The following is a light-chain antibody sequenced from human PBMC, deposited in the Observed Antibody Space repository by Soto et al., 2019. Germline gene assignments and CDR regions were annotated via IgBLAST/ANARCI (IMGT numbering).Light chain of an antibody. V-gene: IGKV1-39*01. CDR2: AAS. CDR3: QQSYSTPLSGT. CDR1: QSISSY. J-gene: IGKJ1*01. Sequence: DIQMTQSPSTLSASVGDRVTITCRASQSISSYLNWYQQKPGKAPKLLIYAASSLQSGVPSRFSGSGSGTDFTLTVSSLQPEDFATYYCQQSYSTPLSGTFGQGTKVDI.